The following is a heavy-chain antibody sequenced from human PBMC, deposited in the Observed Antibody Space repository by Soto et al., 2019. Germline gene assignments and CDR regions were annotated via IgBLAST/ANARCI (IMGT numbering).Heavy chain of an antibody. CDR3: ARVEEDIVVVVAATIVSCGMDV. Sequence: QVQLVQSGAEVKKPGASVKVSCKASGYTFTSYDINWVRQATGQGLEWMGWMNPTSGNTGYAQKFQGRVTMTRNTSKSTAYMELSSLRSEDTAVYYCARVEEDIVVVVAATIVSCGMDVWGQGTTVTVSS. J-gene: IGHJ6*02. CDR2: MNPTSGNT. CDR1: GYTFTSYD. V-gene: IGHV1-8*01. D-gene: IGHD2-15*01.